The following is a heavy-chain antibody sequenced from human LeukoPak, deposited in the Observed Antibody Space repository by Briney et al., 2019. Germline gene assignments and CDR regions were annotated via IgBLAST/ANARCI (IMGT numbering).Heavy chain of an antibody. CDR1: GGSISSYY. CDR2: IYYSGST. CDR3: ARARGATIFQSAFDI. V-gene: IGHV4-59*01. Sequence: SETLSLICTVSGGSISSYYWSWIRQPPGKGLEWIGYIYYSGSTNYNPSLKSRVTISVDTSKNQFSLKLTSVTAADTAVYYCARARGATIFQSAFDIWGQGTMVTVSS. D-gene: IGHD5-24*01. J-gene: IGHJ3*02.